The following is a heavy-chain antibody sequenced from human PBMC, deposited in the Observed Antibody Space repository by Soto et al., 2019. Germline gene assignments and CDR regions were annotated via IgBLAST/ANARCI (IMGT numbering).Heavy chain of an antibody. V-gene: IGHV1-18*01. CDR2: ISAYNGNT. Sequence: ASVKVSCKASGYACTSYGISWVRQAPGQGLEWMGWISAYNGNTNYAQKLQGRVTMTTDTSTSTAYMELRSLRSDDTAVYHCARDPEFVDIVATIRENWFDPWGQGTLVTVSS. J-gene: IGHJ5*02. CDR3: ARDPEFVDIVATIRENWFDP. CDR1: GYACTSYG. D-gene: IGHD5-12*01.